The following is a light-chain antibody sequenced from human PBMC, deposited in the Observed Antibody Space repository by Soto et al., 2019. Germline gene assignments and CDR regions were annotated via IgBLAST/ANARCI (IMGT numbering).Light chain of an antibody. CDR2: RAS. CDR1: QSISNW. CDR3: QQYNSYSPRLT. J-gene: IGKJ4*01. Sequence: DIQMTQSPSTLSASVGDRVTITCRASQSISNWLAWYQQKPGKAPKLLIYRASSLESGVPSRFSGSGSGTEFTLTISSLQPDDFATYYCQQYNSYSPRLTFGEGTKVETK. V-gene: IGKV1-5*03.